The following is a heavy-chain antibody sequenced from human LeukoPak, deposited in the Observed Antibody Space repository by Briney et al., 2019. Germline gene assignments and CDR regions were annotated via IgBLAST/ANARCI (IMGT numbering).Heavy chain of an antibody. V-gene: IGHV3-23*01. Sequence: GGSLRLSCAASGFTFSNSWMSWVRQAPGKGLEWVSAISGSGGSTYYADSVKGRFTISRDNSKNTLYLQMNSLRAEDTAVYYCAKGSIVGAPETYWGQGTLVTVSS. J-gene: IGHJ4*02. CDR2: ISGSGGST. CDR3: AKGSIVGAPETY. CDR1: GFTFSNSW. D-gene: IGHD1-26*01.